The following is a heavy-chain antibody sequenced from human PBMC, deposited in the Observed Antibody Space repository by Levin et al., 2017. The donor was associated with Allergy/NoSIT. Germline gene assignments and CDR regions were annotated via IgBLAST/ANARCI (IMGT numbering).Heavy chain of an antibody. CDR3: AKPFSSSWYYFDY. CDR1: GFTFSSYA. J-gene: IGHJ4*02. Sequence: AGGSLRLSCAASGFTFSSYAMSWVRQAPGKGLEWVSAISGSGGSTYYADSVKGRFTISRDNSKNTLYLQMNSLRAEDTAVYYCAKPFSSSWYYFDYWGQGTLVTVSS. D-gene: IGHD6-13*01. CDR2: ISGSGGST. V-gene: IGHV3-23*01.